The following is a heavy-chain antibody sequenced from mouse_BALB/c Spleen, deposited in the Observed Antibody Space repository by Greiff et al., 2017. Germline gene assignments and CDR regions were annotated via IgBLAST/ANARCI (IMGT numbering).Heavy chain of an antibody. J-gene: IGHJ4*01. CDR3: ARLRFYAMDY. D-gene: IGHD1-1*01. CDR1: GFTFSDYY. Sequence: EVHLVESGGGLVKPGGSLKLSCAASGFTFSDYYMYWVRQTPEKRLEWVATISDGGSYTYYPDSVKGRFTISRDNAKNNLYLQMSSLKSEDTAMYYCARLRFYAMDYWGQGTSVTVSS. V-gene: IGHV5-4*02. CDR2: ISDGGSYT.